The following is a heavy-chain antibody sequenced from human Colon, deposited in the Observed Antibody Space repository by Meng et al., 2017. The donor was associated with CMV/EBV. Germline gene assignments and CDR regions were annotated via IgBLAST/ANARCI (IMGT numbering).Heavy chain of an antibody. CDR2: IYYSGYT. CDR1: GGSISSSTYY. Sequence: QLQLQESGPGLVKPSVTLSLTCTVSGGSISSSTYYWGWIRQTPGKGLEWIGNIYYSGYTYYNPSLKSRLTISVDTSKNQFSLKLTSVTAADTAVYYCATDYGEYYFDRWGQGTLVTVSS. V-gene: IGHV4-39*07. D-gene: IGHD4-17*01. CDR3: ATDYGEYYFDR. J-gene: IGHJ4*02.